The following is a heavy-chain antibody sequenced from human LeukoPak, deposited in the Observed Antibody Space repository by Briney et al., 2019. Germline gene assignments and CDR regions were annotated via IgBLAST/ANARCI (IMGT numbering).Heavy chain of an antibody. J-gene: IGHJ6*02. CDR1: GGSFSGYY. CDR3: AAGGGRVAATLGPYYYGMDV. Sequence: PSETLSLTCAVYGGSFSGYYWSWIRQPPGKGLEWIGEINHSGSTNYNPSLKSRVTISVDTSKNQFSLKLSSVTAADTAVYYCAAGGGRVAATLGPYYYGMDVWGQGTTVTVSS. D-gene: IGHD2-15*01. CDR2: INHSGST. V-gene: IGHV4-34*01.